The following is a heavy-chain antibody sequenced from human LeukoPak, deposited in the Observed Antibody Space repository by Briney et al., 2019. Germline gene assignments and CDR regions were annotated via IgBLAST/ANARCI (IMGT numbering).Heavy chain of an antibody. CDR3: ARVIRSSSWYLAY. CDR2: MNLNSGNT. V-gene: IGHV1-8*01. D-gene: IGHD6-13*01. Sequence: ASVKVSCKASGYTFTSYDINWVRQATGQGLEWMGWMNLNSGNTGYAQKFQGRVTMTRNTSISTAYMELSSLRSDDTAVYYCARVIRSSSWYLAYWGQGTLVTVSS. CDR1: GYTFTSYD. J-gene: IGHJ4*02.